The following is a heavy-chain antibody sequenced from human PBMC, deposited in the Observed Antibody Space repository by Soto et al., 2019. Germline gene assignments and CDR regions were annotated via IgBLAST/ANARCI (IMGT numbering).Heavy chain of an antibody. J-gene: IGHJ4*02. CDR2: ISWDGGST. CDR3: ARGGDYDSSGYYIFDY. V-gene: IGHV3-43*01. CDR1: GFTFDDYT. Sequence: GSLRLSCAASGFTFDDYTMHWVRQAPGKGLEWVSLISWDGGSTYYADSVKGRFTISRDNSKNSLYLQMNSLRTEDTALYYCARGGDYDSSGYYIFDYWGQGTLVTVSS. D-gene: IGHD3-22*01.